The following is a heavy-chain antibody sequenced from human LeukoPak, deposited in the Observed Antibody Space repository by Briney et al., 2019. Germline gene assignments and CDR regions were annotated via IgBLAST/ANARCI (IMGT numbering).Heavy chain of an antibody. V-gene: IGHV1-2*02. Sequence: ASVKVSCKVSGYIFTGYFLHWVRPAPGRGLEWMGGFNPHSGDTTHAQKFQGRVTPTRNTPISTASMELTRLRSDDTAVYYCARLSDFSDSSGYPYFLVFWGQGPRVTVSS. CDR3: ARLSDFSDSSGYPYFLVF. CDR2: FNPHSGDT. CDR1: GYIFTGYF. J-gene: IGHJ4*02. D-gene: IGHD3-22*01.